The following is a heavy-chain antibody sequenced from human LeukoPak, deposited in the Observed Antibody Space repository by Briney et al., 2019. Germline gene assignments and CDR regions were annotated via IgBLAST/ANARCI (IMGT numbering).Heavy chain of an antibody. Sequence: GGSLRFSGAASGFTFSSYWMSWVRQAPGKGLEWVANIKQDGSEKYYVDSVKGRFTISRDDAKNSLYLQMNSLRAEDTAVYYCARLDGYSYGFIDNWFDPWGQGTLVTVSS. D-gene: IGHD5-18*01. CDR2: IKQDGSEK. V-gene: IGHV3-7*01. CDR1: GFTFSSYW. CDR3: ARLDGYSYGFIDNWFDP. J-gene: IGHJ5*02.